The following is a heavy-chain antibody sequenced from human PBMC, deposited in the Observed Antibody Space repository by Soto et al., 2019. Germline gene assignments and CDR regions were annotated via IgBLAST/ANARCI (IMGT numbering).Heavy chain of an antibody. J-gene: IGHJ3*02. Sequence: QVQLVESGGGVVQPGRSLRLSCAASGFTFSSYGMHWVRQAPGKGLEWVAVISYDGSNKYYADSVKGRFTISRDNSKNTVYLQMNSLRAEDTAVYYCATPYYDFWSGYHHDAFDIWGQGTMVTVSS. V-gene: IGHV3-30*03. CDR2: ISYDGSNK. D-gene: IGHD3-3*01. CDR3: ATPYYDFWSGYHHDAFDI. CDR1: GFTFSSYG.